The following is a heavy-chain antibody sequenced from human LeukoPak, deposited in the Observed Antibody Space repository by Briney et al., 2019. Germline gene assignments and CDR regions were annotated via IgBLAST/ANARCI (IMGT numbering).Heavy chain of an antibody. CDR3: ARERGAVYGMDV. CDR1: GDSVSSNGAA. Sequence: SQTLSLTCAISGDSVSSNGAAWNWIRQSPSRGLEWLGRTYYRSKWYNDYAVSVKGRLTINPDTSNNQFSLQLNSVTPEDTAVHYCARERGAVYGMDVWGQGTTVTVSS. D-gene: IGHD1-26*01. J-gene: IGHJ6*02. V-gene: IGHV6-1*01. CDR2: TYYRSKWYN.